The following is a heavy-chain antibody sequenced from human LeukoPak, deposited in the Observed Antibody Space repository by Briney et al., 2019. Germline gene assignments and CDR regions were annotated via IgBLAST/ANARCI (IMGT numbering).Heavy chain of an antibody. J-gene: IGHJ3*02. CDR2: INSDGSST. CDR3: ARDPGLLLWFGELSSDAFDI. CDR1: GFTFSSYW. D-gene: IGHD3-10*01. V-gene: IGHV3-74*01. Sequence: PGGSLRLSCAASGFTFSSYWMHWVRQAPGKGLVWVSRINSDGSSTSYADSVKGRFTISRDNAENTLYLQTNSLRAEDTAVYYCARDPGLLLWFGELSSDAFDIWGQGTMVTVSS.